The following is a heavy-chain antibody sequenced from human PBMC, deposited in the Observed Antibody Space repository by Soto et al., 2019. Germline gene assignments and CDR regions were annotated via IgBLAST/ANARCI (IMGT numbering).Heavy chain of an antibody. CDR1: GYTFTSYD. J-gene: IGHJ5*02. CDR2: MNPNSGNT. Sequence: QVPLVQSGAEVKKPGASVKVSCKASGYTFTSYDINWVRQAPGQGLEWMGWMNPNSGNTGYAQKFQGRVTMTRNTSISTVYMELSSLRSEDTAVYYCARGSYLVRGVTDHDWFDPWGQGTLVTVSS. V-gene: IGHV1-8*01. CDR3: ARGSYLVRGVTDHDWFDP. D-gene: IGHD3-10*01.